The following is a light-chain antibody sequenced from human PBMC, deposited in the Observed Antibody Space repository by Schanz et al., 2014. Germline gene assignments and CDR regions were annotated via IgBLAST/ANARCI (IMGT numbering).Light chain of an antibody. J-gene: IGLJ3*02. CDR1: SSDIGRYNY. CDR3: SSYADSNNVM. CDR2: DVT. Sequence: QSALTQPPSASGSPGQSVTISCTGTSSDIGRYNYVSWYQHHPGKAPKLLIYDVTKRPSGVPDRFSGSKSGNTASLTVSGLQAEDEAVYYCSSYADSNNVMFGGGTKLTVL. V-gene: IGLV2-8*01.